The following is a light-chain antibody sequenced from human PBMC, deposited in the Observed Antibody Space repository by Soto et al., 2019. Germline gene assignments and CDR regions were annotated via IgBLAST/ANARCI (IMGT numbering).Light chain of an antibody. J-gene: IGKJ4*01. CDR3: MQRIEFPLT. V-gene: IGKV2-40*01. Sequence: DIVMTQTPLSLPVTPGEPASISCGSSQSLLDSDDGNTYLDWYLQKPGQSPQLLIYTVSYRASVVTDRFRVSGSCTDFTLKISRVEAEDVGVDYCMQRIEFPLTFGGGTKVEIK. CDR2: TVS. CDR1: QSLLDSDDGNTY.